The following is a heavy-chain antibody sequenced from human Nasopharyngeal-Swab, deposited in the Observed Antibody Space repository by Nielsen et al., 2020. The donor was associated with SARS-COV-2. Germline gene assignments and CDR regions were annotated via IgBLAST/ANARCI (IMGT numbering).Heavy chain of an antibody. J-gene: IGHJ1*01. Sequence: VRQAPGKGLEWVANIKQDGSEKYYVDSVKGRFTISRDNAKNSLYLQMNSLRAEDTAVYYCARDLRHYDFWSGYYTGIYFQHWGQSTLVTVSS. V-gene: IGHV3-7*03. CDR2: IKQDGSEK. CDR3: ARDLRHYDFWSGYYTGIYFQH. D-gene: IGHD3-3*01.